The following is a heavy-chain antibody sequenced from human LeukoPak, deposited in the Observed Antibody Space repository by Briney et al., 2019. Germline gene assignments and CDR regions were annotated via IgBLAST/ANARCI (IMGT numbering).Heavy chain of an antibody. Sequence: GGALRLSCVASGLSFSNYWMNWVRQAPGKGLEWVANIRPDGGEQFYVDSVKGRFTISRDNAKNSLYLQINSLRAEDTAVYYCARSSYSSSSSVWGQGTMVTVSS. CDR3: ARSSYSSSSSV. V-gene: IGHV3-7*03. D-gene: IGHD6-6*01. CDR2: IRPDGGEQ. J-gene: IGHJ3*01. CDR1: GLSFSNYW.